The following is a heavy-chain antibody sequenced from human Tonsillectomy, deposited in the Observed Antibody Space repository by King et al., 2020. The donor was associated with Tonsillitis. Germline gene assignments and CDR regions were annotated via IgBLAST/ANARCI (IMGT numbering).Heavy chain of an antibody. CDR1: GFTFSTYS. CDR2: ISSSSDYI. CDR3: ARQKVVVVAATRGFVDY. J-gene: IGHJ4*02. Sequence: QLVQSGGGLVKPGGPLRLSCAVSGFTFSTYSMDWVRQAPGKGLEWVSSISSSSDYIYYADSVRGRFTISRDNAKNSLYLQMNSLRAEDTAVYYCARQKVVVVAATRGFVDYWGQGTLVTVSS. V-gene: IGHV3-21*01. D-gene: IGHD2-15*01.